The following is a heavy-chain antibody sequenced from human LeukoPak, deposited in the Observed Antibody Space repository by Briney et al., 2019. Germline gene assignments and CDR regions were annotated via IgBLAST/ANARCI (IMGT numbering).Heavy chain of an antibody. CDR2: IFPGGIDT. D-gene: IGHD4-17*01. CDR3: ATRRDGEYSGRYYFDY. J-gene: IGHJ4*02. Sequence: PGESLKISCKGSGYSFTSSWIGWGRQVPGKGLGGMWSIFPGGIDTRYSPSIQGQVTISADKSTSTAYLQWSSLKASDTAMYYCATRRDGEYSGRYYFDYWGQGTLVTVSS. V-gene: IGHV5-51*01. CDR1: GYSFTSSW.